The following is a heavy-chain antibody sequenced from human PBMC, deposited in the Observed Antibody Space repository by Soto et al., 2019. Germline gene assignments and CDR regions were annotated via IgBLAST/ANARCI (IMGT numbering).Heavy chain of an antibody. CDR3: AKDFRESGQRSFEWPFAMDV. V-gene: IGHV3-23*01. D-gene: IGHD3-3*01. CDR1: GFTLSRYT. Sequence: GGSLRLSCAASGFTLSRYTMSWVRQAPGKGLEWFSTISGSGRSTYYADSAKCRFTISRDISENTLFMQMNSLRAEDTAVYYCAKDFRESGQRSFEWPFAMDVWGQGTTVTVSS. CDR2: ISGSGRST. J-gene: IGHJ6*02.